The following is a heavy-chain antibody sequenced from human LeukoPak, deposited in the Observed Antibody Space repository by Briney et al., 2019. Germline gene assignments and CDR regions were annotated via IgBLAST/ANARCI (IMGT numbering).Heavy chain of an antibody. CDR2: IYTSGST. CDR3: ARENYDFWSGPPYYYYMDV. J-gene: IGHJ6*03. D-gene: IGHD3-3*01. Sequence: PSQTLSLTCTVSGGSISSGSYYWSWIRQPAGKGLEWIGRIYTSGSTNYNPSLKSRVTISVDTSKNQFSLKLSSVTAADTAVYYCARENYDFWSGPPYYYYMDVWGKGTTVTVSS. CDR1: GGSISSGSYY. V-gene: IGHV4-61*02.